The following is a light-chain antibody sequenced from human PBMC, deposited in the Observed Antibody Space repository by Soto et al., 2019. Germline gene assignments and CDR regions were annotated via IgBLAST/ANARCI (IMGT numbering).Light chain of an antibody. V-gene: IGLV2-14*01. CDR2: EVS. CDR1: SSDVGYNY. Sequence: QSALTQPASVSGSPGQSITISCTGTSSDVGYNYVSWYQHHPGKAPKLMIYEVSNRPSGVSNRFSGSKSGNTASLTISGLQAEDEADYYCSSYTTSNTLCVFGTRTKVTVL. J-gene: IGLJ1*01. CDR3: SSYTTSNTLCV.